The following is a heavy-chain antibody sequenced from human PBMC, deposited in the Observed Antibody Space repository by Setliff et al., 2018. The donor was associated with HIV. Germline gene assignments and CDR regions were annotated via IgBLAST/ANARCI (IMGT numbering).Heavy chain of an antibody. D-gene: IGHD1-26*01. Sequence: SETLSLTCTVSGAPLSSYYLNWIRQPPGKGLEWIGYIFHSGSTYYNPSLKSRVTISVDTSKNQFSLELSSVTAADTAVYYCARDLRLGGRYFRFESVHDAFDLWGQGTMVTVSS. V-gene: IGHV4-59*04. CDR1: GAPLSSYY. J-gene: IGHJ3*01. CDR2: IFHSGST. CDR3: ARDLRLGGRYFRFESVHDAFDL.